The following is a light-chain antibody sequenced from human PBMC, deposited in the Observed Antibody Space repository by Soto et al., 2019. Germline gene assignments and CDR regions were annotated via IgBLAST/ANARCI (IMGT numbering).Light chain of an antibody. CDR1: HSVSSSY. V-gene: IGKV3-20*01. J-gene: IGKJ2*01. CDR3: QQYGSSPPYT. CDR2: GAS. Sequence: EIVLTQSPGTLSLSPGERATLSCRASHSVSSSYLAWYQQKPGQAPRLLIYGASSRATGIPDRFSGSGSGKEFTPAVSRRETEIIAVYYCQQYGSSPPYTFGEGTKLE.